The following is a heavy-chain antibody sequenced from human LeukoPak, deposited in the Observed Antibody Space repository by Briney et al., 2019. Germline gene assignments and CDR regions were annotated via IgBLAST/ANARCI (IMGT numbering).Heavy chain of an antibody. Sequence: RPSETLSLTCTVSGGSISNYYWNWIRQPPGKGLEWIGYIYYTGSTNYNPSLKSRVTMSVDTSKNQFSLNLKSVTPEDTAVYYCARNLIPGQLVLNCWGQGTLVTVSS. D-gene: IGHD6-13*01. V-gene: IGHV4-59*01. CDR3: ARNLIPGQLVLNC. J-gene: IGHJ4*02. CDR2: IYYTGST. CDR1: GGSISNYY.